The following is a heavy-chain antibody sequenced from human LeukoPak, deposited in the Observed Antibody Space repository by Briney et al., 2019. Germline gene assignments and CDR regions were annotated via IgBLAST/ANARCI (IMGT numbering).Heavy chain of an antibody. V-gene: IGHV1-69*04. CDR3: ARDQGLTAPPPYGLDV. CDR2: IIPVINIT. CDR1: GGTFSISA. J-gene: IGHJ6*02. Sequence: SVTVSFKTSGGTFSISAITWVRQAPGQGLEWMGRIIPVINITSYAQKFQGRVTITADTSTSTVYMEISSLRSEETAVYYCARDQGLTAPPPYGLDVWGQGTTVIVSS. D-gene: IGHD5-18*01.